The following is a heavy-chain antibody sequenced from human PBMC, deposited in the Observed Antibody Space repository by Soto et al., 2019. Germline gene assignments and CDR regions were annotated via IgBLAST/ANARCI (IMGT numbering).Heavy chain of an antibody. Sequence: GGSLRLSCSASGFTFSSYAMSWVRQAPGKGLEWVSAISGSGSSTYYADAVKGRFTISRDNSKNTLYLQMNSLRAEDTAVYYCAKETITMIVVVIDAFDIWGQGTMVTVSS. CDR3: AKETITMIVVVIDAFDI. J-gene: IGHJ3*02. D-gene: IGHD3-22*01. CDR1: GFTFSSYA. V-gene: IGHV3-23*01. CDR2: ISGSGSST.